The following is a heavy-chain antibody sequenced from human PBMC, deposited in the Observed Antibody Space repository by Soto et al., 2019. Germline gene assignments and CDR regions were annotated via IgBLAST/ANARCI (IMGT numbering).Heavy chain of an antibody. J-gene: IGHJ5*02. CDR1: GFTFSSYA. CDR3: AKDVHGSWSGPPT. CDR2: ISGSGGST. Sequence: EVQLLESGGGLVQPGGSLRLSCAASGFTFSSYAMSWVRQAPGKGLEWVSAISGSGGSTYYADSVKGRFTSSRDNSKNTLYLQMNSLRAEDTAVDYCAKDVHGSWSGPPTWGQGTLVTVSS. D-gene: IGHD3-3*01. V-gene: IGHV3-23*01.